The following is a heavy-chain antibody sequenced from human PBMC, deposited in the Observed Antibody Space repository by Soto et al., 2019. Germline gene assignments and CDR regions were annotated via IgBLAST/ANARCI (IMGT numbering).Heavy chain of an antibody. Sequence: QLQLQESGPGLVKPSETLSLTCTVSGGSISSSSYYWGWIRQPPGKGLEWIGSIYYSGYTYYNPXPQSPVTRSVAXSXNXVSLKLSSVTAADTAVYYCARHNGPLYVGYYYDMDVWGQGTTVTVSS. CDR1: GGSISSSSYY. J-gene: IGHJ6*02. CDR3: ARHNGPLYVGYYYDMDV. V-gene: IGHV4-39*01. CDR2: IYYSGYT. D-gene: IGHD3-16*01.